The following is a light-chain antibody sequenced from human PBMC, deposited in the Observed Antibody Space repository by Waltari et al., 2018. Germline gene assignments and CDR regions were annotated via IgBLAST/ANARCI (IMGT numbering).Light chain of an antibody. Sequence: DIQMTQSPSSLSASVGDRVNITCRASQTIYNYLNWYQQKPGKAPKLLIYETSNLESGVPSRFSGSGSGTDFTLTISSLQPEDFATYYCQQSDNTPWTFGQGTKVEIK. CDR1: QTIYNY. CDR2: ETS. V-gene: IGKV1-39*01. CDR3: QQSDNTPWT. J-gene: IGKJ1*01.